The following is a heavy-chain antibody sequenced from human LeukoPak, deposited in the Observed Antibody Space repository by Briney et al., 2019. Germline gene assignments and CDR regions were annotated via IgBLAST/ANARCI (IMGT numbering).Heavy chain of an antibody. CDR2: ISSSGSTI. D-gene: IGHD2-15*01. J-gene: IGHJ4*02. V-gene: IGHV3-11*04. CDR3: ARDIPRYCSGGSCLGAFDY. CDR1: GFTFSDYY. Sequence: GGSLRLSCAASGFTFSDYYMSWIRQAPGKGLEWVSYISSSGSTIYYADSVKGRFTISRDNAKNSLYLQMNSLRAEDTAVYYCARDIPRYCSGGSCLGAFDYWGQGTLDTVSS.